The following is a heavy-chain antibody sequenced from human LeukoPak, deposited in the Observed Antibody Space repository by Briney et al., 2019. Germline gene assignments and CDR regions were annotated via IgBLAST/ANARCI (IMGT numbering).Heavy chain of an antibody. J-gene: IGHJ4*02. V-gene: IGHV1-18*01. Sequence: ASVKVSCKASGYTFTSYGISWVRQAPGQGLEWMGWISAYNGNTNYAQRLQGRVTMTTDTSTSTAYMELRSLRSDDTAVYYCARVMAPNYGGSYGGGDYWGQGTLVTVSS. CDR1: GYTFTSYG. CDR3: ARVMAPNYGGSYGGGDY. D-gene: IGHD4-23*01. CDR2: ISAYNGNT.